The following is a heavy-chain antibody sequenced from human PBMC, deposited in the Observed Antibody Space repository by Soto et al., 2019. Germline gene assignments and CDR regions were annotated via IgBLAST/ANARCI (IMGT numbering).Heavy chain of an antibody. D-gene: IGHD6-19*01. J-gene: IGHJ5*02. CDR2: IYYLGRT. CDR3: ARDSGVRTAVAGYTWYNWFDP. Sequence: SETLSLTCTVDSISTYYWNWIRQTPGKGLEWIGYIYYLGRTNYNRSLKSRVTISIDMSKNQFSLRLNSVTAADTAVYYCARDSGVRTAVAGYTWYNWFDPRGQGTPVTVSS. CDR1: DSISTYY. V-gene: IGHV4-59*01.